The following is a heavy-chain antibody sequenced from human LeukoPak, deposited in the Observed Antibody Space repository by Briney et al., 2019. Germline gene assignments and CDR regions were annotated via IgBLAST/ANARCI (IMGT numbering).Heavy chain of an antibody. CDR3: ARDSSGYQ. Sequence: GGSLKFSCAAPGFTFSTYWMSWARQAPGKGLKWVANIKKDGREKYYGDSVKGRFTISRDNAKNSLYLQMNSLRAEDTAVYYCARDSSGYQWGQGTLVTVSS. J-gene: IGHJ4*02. D-gene: IGHD3-22*01. V-gene: IGHV3-7*01. CDR2: IKKDGREK. CDR1: GFTFSTYW.